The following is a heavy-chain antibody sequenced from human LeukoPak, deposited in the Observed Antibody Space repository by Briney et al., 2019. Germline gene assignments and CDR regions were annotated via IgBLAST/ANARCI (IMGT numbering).Heavy chain of an antibody. CDR1: GGSFSGYY. CDR3: ARAFRYEGDYYYGMDV. V-gene: IGHV4-34*01. Sequence: SETLSLTCAVYGGSFSGYYWRWIRQPPGKGLEWIGEINHSGSTNYNPSLKSRVTISVDTSKNQFSLKLSSVTAADTAVYYCARAFRYEGDYYYGMDVWGQGTTVTVSS. D-gene: IGHD5-12*01. J-gene: IGHJ6*02. CDR2: INHSGST.